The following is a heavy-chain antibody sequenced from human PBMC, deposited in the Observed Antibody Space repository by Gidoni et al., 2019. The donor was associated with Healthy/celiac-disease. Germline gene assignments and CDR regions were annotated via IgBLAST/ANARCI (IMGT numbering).Heavy chain of an antibody. D-gene: IGHD3-22*01. CDR2: ISWNSGSI. Sequence: EVQLVESGGGLVQPGRSLRLSCAASGSPFDDYAMHWVRQAPGKGLEWVSGISWNSGSIGYADSVKGRFTISRDNAKNSLYLQMNSLRAEDTALYYCAKSWGYYYDSSGYVSYFDYWGQGTLVTVSS. CDR1: GSPFDDYA. V-gene: IGHV3-9*01. CDR3: AKSWGYYYDSSGYVSYFDY. J-gene: IGHJ4*02.